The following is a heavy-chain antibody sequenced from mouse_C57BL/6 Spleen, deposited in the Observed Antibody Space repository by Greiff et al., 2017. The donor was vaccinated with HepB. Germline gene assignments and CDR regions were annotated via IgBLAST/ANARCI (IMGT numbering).Heavy chain of an antibody. J-gene: IGHJ2*01. CDR1: GYTFTSYG. CDR2: IYPRSGNT. V-gene: IGHV1-81*01. Sequence: VQLQQSGAELARPGASVKLSCKASGYTFTSYGISWVKQRTGQGLEWIGEIYPRSGNTYYNEKFKGKATLTADKSSSTAYMELRSLTSEDSAVYFCARPDDIITTVVDYWGQGTTLTVSS. D-gene: IGHD1-1*01. CDR3: ARPDDIITTVVDY.